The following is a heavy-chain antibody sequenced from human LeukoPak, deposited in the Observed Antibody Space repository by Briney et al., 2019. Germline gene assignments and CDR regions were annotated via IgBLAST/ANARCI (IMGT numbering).Heavy chain of an antibody. CDR2: IYSGGST. J-gene: IGHJ4*02. CDR3: ARDSIAEAGTYFDY. V-gene: IGHV3-53*01. D-gene: IGHD6-13*01. Sequence: GGSLRLSCAASGFTVSSNYMSWVRQDPGKGQEWDSVIYSGGSTYYADSVKGRFTISRDNSKNTLFLQMNSLRAEDTAVYYCARDSIAEAGTYFDYWGQGTLVTVSS. CDR1: GFTVSSNY.